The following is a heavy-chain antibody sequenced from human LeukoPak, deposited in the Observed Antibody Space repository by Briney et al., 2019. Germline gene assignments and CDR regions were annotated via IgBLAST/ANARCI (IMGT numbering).Heavy chain of an antibody. Sequence: GGSLRLSCAASGFTFSNAWMSWVRQAPGKGLEWVSAISGSGGTTNYADSVKGRLTISRDNSQNTLYLQMNSLRAEDTAVYYCAKRTPYSSGSYYSDYWGQGTLVTVSS. V-gene: IGHV3-23*01. D-gene: IGHD6-19*01. CDR1: GFTFSNAW. J-gene: IGHJ4*02. CDR2: ISGSGGTT. CDR3: AKRTPYSSGSYYSDY.